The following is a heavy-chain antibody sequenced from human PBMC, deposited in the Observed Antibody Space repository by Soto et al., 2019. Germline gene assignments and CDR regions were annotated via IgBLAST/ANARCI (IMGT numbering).Heavy chain of an antibody. D-gene: IGHD2-21*02. V-gene: IGHV3-30*18. CDR2: ISYDGRNK. Sequence: VGSLRLSCAASGFTFSSYGMHWVRQAPGKGLEWVAVISYDGRNKYYADSVKGRFTISRDNSKNTLYLQMNSLRAEDTAVYYCAKGGDCSRPNYYCYGMDVWGQGTTVTVSS. CDR3: AKGGDCSRPNYYCYGMDV. CDR1: GFTFSSYG. J-gene: IGHJ6*02.